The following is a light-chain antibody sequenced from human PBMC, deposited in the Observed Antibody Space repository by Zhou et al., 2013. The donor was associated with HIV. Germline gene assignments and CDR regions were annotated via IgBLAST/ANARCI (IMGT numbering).Light chain of an antibody. CDR3: QQSYSTPPIT. J-gene: IGKJ5*01. CDR2: GAS. V-gene: IGKV1-39*01. Sequence: DIQMTQSPSSLSASIGDRVTITCRASQSISIYLNWYQQKLGKAPKLLISGASSLQSGVPSRFSGSGSGTDFTLTISSLQPDDFATYYCQQSYSTPPITFGQGTRLEIK. CDR1: QSISIY.